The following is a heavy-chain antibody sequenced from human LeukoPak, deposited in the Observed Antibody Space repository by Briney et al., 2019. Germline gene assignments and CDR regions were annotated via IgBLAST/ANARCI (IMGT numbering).Heavy chain of an antibody. Sequence: GASVKVSCKASGYTFTSYDINWVRQATGQGLEWMGWMNPNSGNTGYAQKFQGRVTMTRSTSVSTAYMEVSNLRSEDTAMYYCARGYSSSWHSNVYFDYWGQGTLVTVSS. CDR1: GYTFTSYD. V-gene: IGHV1-8*01. CDR2: MNPNSGNT. D-gene: IGHD6-13*01. CDR3: ARGYSSSWHSNVYFDY. J-gene: IGHJ4*02.